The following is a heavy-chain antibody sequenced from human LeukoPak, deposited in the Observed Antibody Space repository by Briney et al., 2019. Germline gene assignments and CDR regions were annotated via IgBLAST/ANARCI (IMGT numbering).Heavy chain of an antibody. Sequence: PGGSLKLSCAASGFTFSGSTMHWVRQAPGKGLEWVGRIRGKANNYATTYAASVKGRFTISRDDSTNTAYLQMNSLKTEDTAVYYCTIGALHALDIWGQGTMVTVSS. D-gene: IGHD3-16*01. V-gene: IGHV3-73*01. CDR3: TIGALHALDI. J-gene: IGHJ3*02. CDR1: GFTFSGST. CDR2: IRGKANNYAT.